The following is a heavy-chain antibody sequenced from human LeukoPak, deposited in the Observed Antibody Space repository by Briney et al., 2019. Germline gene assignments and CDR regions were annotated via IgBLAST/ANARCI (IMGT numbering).Heavy chain of an antibody. J-gene: IGHJ4*02. Sequence: ASVKVSCKASGYTFTDYYMHWVRQAPGQGLEWMGWINPKSGGTKYAQKFQGRVTMTRDTSISTAYMELSRLRSDDTAVYYCARIIVVVAAAAYDYWGQGTLVTVSS. CDR2: INPKSGGT. CDR3: ARIIVVVAAAAYDY. V-gene: IGHV1-2*02. D-gene: IGHD2-15*01. CDR1: GYTFTDYY.